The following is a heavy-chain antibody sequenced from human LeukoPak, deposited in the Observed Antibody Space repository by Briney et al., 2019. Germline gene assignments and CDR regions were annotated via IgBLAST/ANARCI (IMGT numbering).Heavy chain of an antibody. Sequence: GASVKVSCKASGYTFTTYDINWVRQATGQGLECMGWMNPNSGNTGYAQKFQGRVTMTGNTSISTAYMELSSLRSEGTAVYYCAVDYGDFLFDYWGQGTLVTVSS. J-gene: IGHJ4*02. D-gene: IGHD4-17*01. V-gene: IGHV1-8*01. CDR2: MNPNSGNT. CDR1: GYTFTTYD. CDR3: AVDYGDFLFDY.